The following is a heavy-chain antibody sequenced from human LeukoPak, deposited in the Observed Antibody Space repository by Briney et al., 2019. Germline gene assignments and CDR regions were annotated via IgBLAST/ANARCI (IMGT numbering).Heavy chain of an antibody. CDR1: VLTPSSYS. V-gene: IGHV3-21*01. D-gene: IGHD2-21*02. CDR3: ARVRVVTAHYDAFDI. CDR2: INSSSSYI. J-gene: IGHJ3*02. Sequence: PLGCLRLSCAASVLTPSSYSTSCVRPAPGGRLGWVSSINSSSSYIYYAYSVKGRFTSSRDNAKNSMYLQMIRLRAEDTAVYYGARVRVVTAHYDAFDIWGQGTMVTVSS.